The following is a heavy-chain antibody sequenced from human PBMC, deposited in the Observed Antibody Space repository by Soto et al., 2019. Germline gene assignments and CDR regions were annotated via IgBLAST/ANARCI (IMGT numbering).Heavy chain of an antibody. V-gene: IGHV3-33*01. D-gene: IGHD2-15*01. J-gene: IGHJ3*02. Sequence: PGGSLRLSCAASGFTFSSYGMHWFRQAPGKGLEWVAVIWYDGSNKYYADSVKGRFTISRDNSKNTLYLQMNSLRAEDTAVYYCARGLVYCSGGSCYSDDAFDIWGQGTMVTVSS. CDR2: IWYDGSNK. CDR1: GFTFSSYG. CDR3: ARGLVYCSGGSCYSDDAFDI.